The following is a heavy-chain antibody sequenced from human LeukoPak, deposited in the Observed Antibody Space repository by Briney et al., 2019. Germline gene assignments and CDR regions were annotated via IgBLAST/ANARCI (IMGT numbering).Heavy chain of an antibody. Sequence: PGGSLRLSCAASGFTFSSYWMHWVRHAPGKGLVWVSRINSDGSSTSYADSVKGRFTISRDNAKNTLYLQMNSLRAEYTAVYYCARYSPEPYYYYYGMDVWGQGTTVTVSS. CDR1: GFTFSSYW. V-gene: IGHV3-74*01. D-gene: IGHD4-4*01. CDR2: INSDGSST. CDR3: ARYSPEPYYYYYGMDV. J-gene: IGHJ6*02.